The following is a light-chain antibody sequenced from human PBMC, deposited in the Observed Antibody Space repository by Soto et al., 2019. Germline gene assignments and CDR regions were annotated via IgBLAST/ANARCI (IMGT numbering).Light chain of an antibody. J-gene: IGKJ4*01. CDR3: QQANSFPLT. CDR1: QGISSL. V-gene: IGKV1-12*01. CDR2: TAF. Sequence: DIQMTQSPSSVSASVGDRVTITCRASQGISSLLAWYQQKPGKAPNLLIHTAFSLQSGVPTRFSSSGSGTDFTITISTLQPEDFATYYCQQANSFPLTFGGGTKVEIK.